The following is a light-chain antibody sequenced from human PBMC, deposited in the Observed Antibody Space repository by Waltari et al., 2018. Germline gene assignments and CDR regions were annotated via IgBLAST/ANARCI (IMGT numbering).Light chain of an antibody. V-gene: IGKV4-1*01. Sequence: DIVMTQSPDSLAVSLGERATINCKSSQTVLYSSKNKNYLGWYQQKPGQAPKLLFYWASTRESGVPDRFSGSGSGTDFTLTISSLQAEDVAVYYCQQYYSSPYTFGQGTKLEIK. CDR1: QTVLYSSKNKNY. CDR3: QQYYSSPYT. CDR2: WAS. J-gene: IGKJ2*01.